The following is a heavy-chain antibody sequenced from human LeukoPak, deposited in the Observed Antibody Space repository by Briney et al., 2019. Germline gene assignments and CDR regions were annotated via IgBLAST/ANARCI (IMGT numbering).Heavy chain of an antibody. V-gene: IGHV4-61*02. CDR2: IYTSGST. D-gene: IGHD2-15*01. J-gene: IGHJ5*02. CDR1: GGSISSGSYY. CDR3: ARDHGGYCSGGSCYNWFDP. Sequence: SETLSLTCTVSGGSISSGSYYWSWIRQPAGKGLEWIGRIYTSGSTNYNPSLKSRVTISVDTSKNQFSLKLSSVTAADTAVYYCARDHGGYCSGGSCYNWFDPWGQGTLVTVSS.